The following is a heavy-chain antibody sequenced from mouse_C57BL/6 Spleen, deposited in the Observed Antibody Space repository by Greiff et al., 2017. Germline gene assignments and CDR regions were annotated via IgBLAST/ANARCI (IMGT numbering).Heavy chain of an antibody. CDR1: GFTFSDYY. D-gene: IGHD2-3*01. CDR3: ARDDDWYFDV. CDR2: INYDGSST. V-gene: IGHV5-16*01. Sequence: EVQLVESEGGLVQPGSSMKLSCTASGFTFSDYYMAWVRQVPEKGLEWVANINYDGSSTYYLDSLKSRFIISRDNAKNILYLQMSSLKSEDTASYYCARDDDWYFDVWGTGTTVTVSS. J-gene: IGHJ1*03.